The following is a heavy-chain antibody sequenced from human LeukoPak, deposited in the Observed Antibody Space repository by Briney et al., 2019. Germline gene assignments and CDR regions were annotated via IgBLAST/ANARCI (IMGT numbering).Heavy chain of an antibody. CDR1: GYTFTSYY. CDR2: INPSGGST. J-gene: IGHJ5*02. CDR3: ARGVRDGYESYNWFDP. V-gene: IGHV1-46*01. D-gene: IGHD5-24*01. Sequence: GASVKVSCKASGYTFTSYYMHWVRQAPGQGLEWMGIINPSGGSTSYAQKFQGRVTVTRDMSTSTVYMELSSLRSEDTAVYYCARGVRDGYESYNWFDPWGQGTLVTVSS.